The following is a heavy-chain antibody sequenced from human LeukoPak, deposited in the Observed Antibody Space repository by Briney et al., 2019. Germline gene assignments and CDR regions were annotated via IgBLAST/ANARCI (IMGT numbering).Heavy chain of an antibody. CDR2: MNPNSGNT. D-gene: IGHD6-6*01. CDR3: ARGGIEYSSSYYYDYYMDV. Sequence: ASVKVSCKASGYTFTSYDINWVRQATGQGLEWMGWMNPNSGNTGYAQKFQGRVTITRNTSISTAYMELSSLRSEDTAVYYCARGGIEYSSSYYYDYYMDVWGKGTTVTVSS. V-gene: IGHV1-8*03. CDR1: GYTFTSYD. J-gene: IGHJ6*03.